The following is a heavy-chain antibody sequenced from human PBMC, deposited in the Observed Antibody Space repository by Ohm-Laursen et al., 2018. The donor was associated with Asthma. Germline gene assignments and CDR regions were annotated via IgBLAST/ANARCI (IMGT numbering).Heavy chain of an antibody. Sequence: SLRLSCTASGFRFQDYAMHWVRQGPGKGLEWLAVVNWNSGSIGNADSVKGSATISRDNAKNYLYLEMSSLTLDDTALYYCVKGGWGYSPASVDYWGQGSVVTVSS. J-gene: IGHJ4*02. D-gene: IGHD4-11*01. CDR2: VNWNSGSI. V-gene: IGHV3-9*01. CDR3: VKGGWGYSPASVDY. CDR1: GFRFQDYA.